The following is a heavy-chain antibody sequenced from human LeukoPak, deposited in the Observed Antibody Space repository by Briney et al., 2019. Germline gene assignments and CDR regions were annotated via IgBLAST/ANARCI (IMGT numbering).Heavy chain of an antibody. J-gene: IGHJ4*02. V-gene: IGHV4-59*08. Sequence: SETLSLTCTVSGGSISSYYWSWIRQPPGKGLEWIGYIYYSGSTNYNPSLKSRVTISVDTSKNQFSLKLSSVTAADTAVYYCARQDYYCSSTSCYFDYWGQGTLVTVSS. CDR1: GGSISSYY. D-gene: IGHD2-2*01. CDR3: ARQDYYCSSTSCYFDY. CDR2: IYYSGST.